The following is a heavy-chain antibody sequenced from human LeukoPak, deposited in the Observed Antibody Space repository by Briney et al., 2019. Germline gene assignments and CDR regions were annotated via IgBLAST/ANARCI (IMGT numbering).Heavy chain of an antibody. D-gene: IGHD3-22*01. V-gene: IGHV3-21*01. CDR2: ISSSSSYI. CDR3: ARTYFYYDSSGSISFFDY. Sequence: GGSLRLSCEASGFTFSSYSMNWVRQAPGKGLEWVSSISSSSSYIYYADSVKGRFTISRDNAKNSLYLQMNSLRAEDTAVYYCARTYFYYDSSGSISFFDYWGQGTLVTVSS. CDR1: GFTFSSYS. J-gene: IGHJ4*02.